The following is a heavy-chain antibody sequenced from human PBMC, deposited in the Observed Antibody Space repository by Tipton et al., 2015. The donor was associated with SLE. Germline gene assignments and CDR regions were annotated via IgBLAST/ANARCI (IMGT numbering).Heavy chain of an antibody. Sequence: SLRLSCAASGFTFSSYEMNWVRQAPGKGLQWVSAIGSSGSGGATYYADSVKGRFTISRDNSKNTLFLQMNSLRAEDTAVYYCAKHAYSSSWYNAFAMWGQGTMVTVSS. V-gene: IGHV3-23*01. CDR1: GFTFSSYE. J-gene: IGHJ3*02. D-gene: IGHD6-13*01. CDR3: AKHAYSSSWYNAFAM. CDR2: IGSSGSGGAT.